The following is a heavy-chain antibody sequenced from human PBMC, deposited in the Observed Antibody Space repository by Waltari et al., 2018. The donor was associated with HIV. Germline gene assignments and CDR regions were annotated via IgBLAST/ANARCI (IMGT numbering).Heavy chain of an antibody. D-gene: IGHD2-2*01. CDR2: SNPKSGGT. CDR3: ARGGASTTPRDYNYYGLDV. J-gene: IGHJ6*02. V-gene: IGHV1-2*02. CDR1: GYTFTDNY. Sequence: QVELVQCGAEVKKPGASVKVSCKASGYTFTDNYIHWVRQAPGHGLEWMGWSNPKSGGTKQAQKFQGRVTMTRDTSMSTVYMEVSRLTSDDTAVYYCARGGASTTPRDYNYYGLDVWGQGTTVTVSS.